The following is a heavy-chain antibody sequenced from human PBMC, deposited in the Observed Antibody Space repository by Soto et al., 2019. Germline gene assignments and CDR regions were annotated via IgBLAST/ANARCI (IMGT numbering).Heavy chain of an antibody. CDR3: ARDVFDTYGMDV. J-gene: IGHJ6*02. Sequence: EVQLVESGGGLVQPGGSLRLSCAASGFTFSSYAMHWVRQAPGKGLEYVSAISSNGGSTYYANSVKGRFTISRDNSKNTLYLQMGSLRAEDMAVYSCARDVFDTYGMDVWGQGTTVTVSS. V-gene: IGHV3-64*01. CDR2: ISSNGGST. CDR1: GFTFSSYA. D-gene: IGHD3-16*01.